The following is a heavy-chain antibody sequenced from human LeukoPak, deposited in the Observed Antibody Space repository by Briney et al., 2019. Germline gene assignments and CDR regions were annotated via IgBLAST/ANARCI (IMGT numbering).Heavy chain of an antibody. CDR1: GYSFTSYD. CDR3: AAISSGWSEYYFDY. D-gene: IGHD6-19*01. CDR2: MNPNSGNT. J-gene: IGHJ4*02. V-gene: IGHV1-8*01. Sequence: ASVKVSCKASGYSFTSYDINWVRQATGQGLEWMGWMNPNSGNTGYAQKFQGRVTMTRDTSISTAYMELSRLRSDDTAVYYCAAISSGWSEYYFDYWGQGTLVTVSS.